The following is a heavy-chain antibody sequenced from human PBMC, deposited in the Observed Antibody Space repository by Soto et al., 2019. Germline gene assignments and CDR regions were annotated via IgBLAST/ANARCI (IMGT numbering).Heavy chain of an antibody. V-gene: IGHV3-48*01. CDR3: ARWVWGESRYLDY. Sequence: EVQLVESGGGLVQPGGSLRLSCEASGFTFSAYSMNWVRQAAGKGLEWVSDISSSSSNTYYADSVKGRFTISRDNAKNSLFLQMNSLRAEDTAVYYCARWVWGESRYLDYWGQGTLVTVSS. CDR2: ISSSSSNT. D-gene: IGHD3-9*01. J-gene: IGHJ4*02. CDR1: GFTFSAYS.